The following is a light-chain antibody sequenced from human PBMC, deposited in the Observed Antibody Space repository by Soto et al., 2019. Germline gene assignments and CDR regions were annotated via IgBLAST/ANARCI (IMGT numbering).Light chain of an antibody. J-gene: IGLJ2*01. CDR2: EAT. Sequence: QSALTQPASVSGSPGQSITISCTGTSNDVGGYNLVSWYQQHPGKVPKLIIYEATKRPSGVSDRFSGSRSGNTASLTISALRAEDEADYSCSSFADGATFVFGGGTKLTVL. CDR1: SNDVGGYNL. CDR3: SSFADGATFV. V-gene: IGLV2-23*02.